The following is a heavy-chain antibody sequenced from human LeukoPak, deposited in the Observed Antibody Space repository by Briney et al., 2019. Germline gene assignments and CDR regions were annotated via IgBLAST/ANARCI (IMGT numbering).Heavy chain of an antibody. J-gene: IGHJ4*02. D-gene: IGHD1-26*01. CDR2: INPNSGGT. CDR3: ARPPSGSYYPFDY. V-gene: IGHV1-2*02. Sequence: GASVKVSCKASGYTCTGYYMHWVRQAPGQGLEWMGWINPNSGGTNYAQKFQGRVTMTRDTSISTAYMELSRLRSDDTAVYYCARPPSGSYYPFDYWGQGTLVTVSS. CDR1: GYTCTGYY.